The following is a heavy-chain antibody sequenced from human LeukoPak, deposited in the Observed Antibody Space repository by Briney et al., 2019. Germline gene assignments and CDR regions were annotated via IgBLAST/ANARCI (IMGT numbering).Heavy chain of an antibody. J-gene: IGHJ4*02. CDR2: ISSSGSNI. V-gene: IGHV3-48*03. CDR3: AREGIVGATRVTDS. D-gene: IGHD1-26*01. CDR1: GFTFSSYE. Sequence: GGSLRLSCAASGFTFSSYEMNWVRQAPGKGLEWVSYISSSGSNIYYADSVKGRFTISRDNAKNSLYLQMNSLRAEDTAVYYCAREGIVGATRVTDSWGQGTLVTVSS.